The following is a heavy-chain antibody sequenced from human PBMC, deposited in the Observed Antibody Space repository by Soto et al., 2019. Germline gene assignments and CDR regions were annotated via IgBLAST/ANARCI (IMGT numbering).Heavy chain of an antibody. CDR1: GYTFTDYD. V-gene: IGHV1-8*01. CDR3: ARVAVAARPRWYNWFDP. D-gene: IGHD2-15*01. Sequence: QEQLVQSGAEVKKPGASVKVSCKTSGYTFTDYDINWVRQATGQGLEWIGWMNPNRGETGYAQKFQGRVTMTRSASLSTAYVELSSLRSEDTAVYYCARVAVAARPRWYNWFDPWGQGTLVTVSS. CDR2: MNPNRGET. J-gene: IGHJ5*02.